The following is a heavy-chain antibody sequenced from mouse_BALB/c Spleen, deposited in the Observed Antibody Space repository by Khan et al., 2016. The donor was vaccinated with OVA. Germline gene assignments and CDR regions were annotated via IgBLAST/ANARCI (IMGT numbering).Heavy chain of an antibody. J-gene: IGHJ2*01. D-gene: IGHD2-14*01. Sequence: VQLKESGPELVKPGASVKVSCKASGYTFTRYLMHWVKQKPGQGLEWIGYFNPYNDGTRYNEKFKGKATLTSDKSSSIAYMELNNLTPEDSAVYYCARPGNRYERVFDYWGQGTTLTVSS. CDR3: ARPGNRYERVFDY. CDR2: FNPYNDGT. CDR1: GYTFTRYL. V-gene: IGHV1S136*01.